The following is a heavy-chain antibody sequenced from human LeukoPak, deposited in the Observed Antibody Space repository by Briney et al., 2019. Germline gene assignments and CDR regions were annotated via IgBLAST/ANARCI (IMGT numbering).Heavy chain of an antibody. D-gene: IGHD3-3*01. CDR2: IYTSGST. CDR1: GGSTSTYY. J-gene: IGHJ6*03. V-gene: IGHV4-4*07. Sequence: SETLSLTCTVSGGSTSTYYWSWIRQPAGKGLEWIGRIYTSGSTNYNPSLKSRVTISVDTSKNQFSLKLSSVTAADTAVYYGARAGRFLEWLSIFYYYMDVWGKGTTVTVSS. CDR3: ARAGRFLEWLSIFYYYMDV.